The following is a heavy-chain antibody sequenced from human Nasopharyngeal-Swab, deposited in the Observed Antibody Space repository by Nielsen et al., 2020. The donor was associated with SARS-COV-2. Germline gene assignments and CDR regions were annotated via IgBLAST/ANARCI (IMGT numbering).Heavy chain of an antibody. J-gene: IGHJ4*02. Sequence: SVKVSCKASGFTFTSSAVQWVRQARGQRLEWIGWIVVGSGNTNYAQKFQERVTITRDMSTSTAYMELSSLRSEDTAVYYCASDYGGNQPIFDYWGQGTLVTVSS. D-gene: IGHD4-23*01. CDR2: IVVGSGNT. V-gene: IGHV1-58*01. CDR3: ASDYGGNQPIFDY. CDR1: GFTFTSSA.